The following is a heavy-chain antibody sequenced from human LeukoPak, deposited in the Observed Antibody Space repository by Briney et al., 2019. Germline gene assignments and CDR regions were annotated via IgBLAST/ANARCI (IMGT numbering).Heavy chain of an antibody. CDR1: GGSISSSSYY. Sequence: SETLSLTCTVSGGSISSSSYYWGWIRQPPGKGLEWIGSIYYSGSTYYIPSLKSRVTISVDTSKNQFSLKLSSVTAADTAVYYCARQSQLWFGELAYFDYWGQGTLVTVSS. V-gene: IGHV4-39*01. CDR3: ARQSQLWFGELAYFDY. J-gene: IGHJ4*02. D-gene: IGHD3-10*01. CDR2: IYYSGST.